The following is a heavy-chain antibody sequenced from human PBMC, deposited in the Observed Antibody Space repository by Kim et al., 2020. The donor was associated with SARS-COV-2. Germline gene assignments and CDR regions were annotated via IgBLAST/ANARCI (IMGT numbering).Heavy chain of an antibody. CDR3: ARGGLGGLCDYVWGSYRYFDY. Sequence: ASVKVSCKASGYTFTSYDINWVRQATGQGLEWMGWMNPNSGNTGYAQKFQGRVTMTRNTSISTAYMELSSLRSEDTAVYYCARGGLGGLCDYVWGSYRYFDYWGQGTLVTVSS. D-gene: IGHD3-16*02. CDR2: MNPNSGNT. V-gene: IGHV1-8*01. J-gene: IGHJ4*02. CDR1: GYTFTSYD.